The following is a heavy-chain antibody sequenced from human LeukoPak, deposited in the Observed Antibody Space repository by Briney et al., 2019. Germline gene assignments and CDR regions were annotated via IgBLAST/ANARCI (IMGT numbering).Heavy chain of an antibody. V-gene: IGHV3-21*01. CDR1: GFTFSHFS. Sequence: GGSLRLSCATSGFTFSHFSFKWVRQAPGKGLEWVASIYVTGDYISYADSVKGRATISRDNAKNSVYLQMNSLRADDTAIYYCAREFNTIGNFDFWGQGILVTVSS. CDR2: IYVTGDYI. D-gene: IGHD3-10*01. CDR3: AREFNTIGNFDF. J-gene: IGHJ4*02.